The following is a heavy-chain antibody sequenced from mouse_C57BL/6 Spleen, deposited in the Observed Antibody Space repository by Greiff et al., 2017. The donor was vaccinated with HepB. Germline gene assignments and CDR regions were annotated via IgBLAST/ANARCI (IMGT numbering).Heavy chain of an antibody. CDR3: AREGDSNYGYAMDY. Sequence: EVQLVESGPGLVKPSQSLSLTCSVTGYSITSGYYWNWIRQFPGNKLEWMGYISYDGSNNYNPSLKNRISITRDTSKNQFFLKLNSVTTEDTATYYCAREGDSNYGYAMDYWGQGTSVTVSS. J-gene: IGHJ4*01. CDR1: GYSITSGYY. D-gene: IGHD2-5*01. V-gene: IGHV3-6*01. CDR2: ISYDGSN.